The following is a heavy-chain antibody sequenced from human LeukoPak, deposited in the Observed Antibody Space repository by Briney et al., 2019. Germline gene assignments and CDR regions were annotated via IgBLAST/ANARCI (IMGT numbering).Heavy chain of an antibody. J-gene: IGHJ3*02. Sequence: GGSLCFTCAASGFTISDVRMIWVRQAPGKGLEWVSLIYSGGSTYYADSVKGRFTISRDNSKNTLYLQMNSLRAEDTAVYYCARGGDSSGTIRRAFANWGQGTMVTVSS. CDR3: ARGGDSSGTIRRAFAN. D-gene: IGHD3-22*01. CDR2: IYSGGST. CDR1: GFTISDVR. V-gene: IGHV3-53*01.